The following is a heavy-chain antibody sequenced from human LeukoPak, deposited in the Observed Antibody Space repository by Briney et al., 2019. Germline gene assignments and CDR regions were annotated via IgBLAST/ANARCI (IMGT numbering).Heavy chain of an antibody. CDR1: GGTFNNYA. CDR2: IIPIFGSS. Sequence: ASVKVSCKASGGTFNNYAINWVRQVPGQGLEWMGGIIPIFGSSNYAQKFQGRVTITADESTTTAYMELSSLRSEDTAVYYCARARLGGWFDPWGQGTLVTVSS. J-gene: IGHJ5*02. D-gene: IGHD3-16*01. CDR3: ARARLGGWFDP. V-gene: IGHV1-69*13.